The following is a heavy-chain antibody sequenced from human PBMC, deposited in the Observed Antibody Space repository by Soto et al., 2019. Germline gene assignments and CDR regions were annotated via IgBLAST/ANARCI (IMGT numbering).Heavy chain of an antibody. CDR2: IIPIFGTA. J-gene: IGHJ5*02. CDR1: VGTFSTYA. Sequence: GASVKVSCKASVGTFSTYAISWVRQAPGQGLEWMGGIIPIFGTANYAQKFQGRVTITADKSTSTAYMELSSLRSEDTAVYYCARDAPGVVVVAASKWFDPWGQGTLVTVSS. V-gene: IGHV1-69*06. D-gene: IGHD2-15*01. CDR3: ARDAPGVVVVAASKWFDP.